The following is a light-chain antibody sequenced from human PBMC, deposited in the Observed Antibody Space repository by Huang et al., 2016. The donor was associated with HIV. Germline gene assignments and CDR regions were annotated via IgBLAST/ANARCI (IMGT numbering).Light chain of an antibody. J-gene: IGKJ5*01. CDR2: GSS. CDR3: HQTYTISS. Sequence: DIQMTQSPSSLSASVGDSVTITCRTSQDIGTYLNWYQQRPGKAPNLLIYGSSTVQSGVPSRFSGGRSGTEFTLTINGLQPDDFAIYYCHQTYTISSFGQGTRLDTK. CDR1: QDIGTY. V-gene: IGKV1-39*01.